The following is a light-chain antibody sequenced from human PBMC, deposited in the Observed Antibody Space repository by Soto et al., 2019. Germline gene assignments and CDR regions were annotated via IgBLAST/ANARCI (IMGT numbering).Light chain of an antibody. J-gene: IGKJ5*01. CDR3: QQLNSYPIT. V-gene: IGKV3-20*01. CDR2: GAS. Sequence: EIVLTQSPGTLSLSPGERATLSCRASQSVSSSYLAWYQQKPGQAPRLLIYGASTRATGIPGRFSGSGSGTEFTLTISSLQPEDFATYYCQQLNSYPITFGQGTRLEI. CDR1: QSVSSSY.